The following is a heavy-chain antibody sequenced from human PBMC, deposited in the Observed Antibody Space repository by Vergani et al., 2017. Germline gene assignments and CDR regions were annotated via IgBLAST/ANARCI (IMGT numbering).Heavy chain of an antibody. CDR3: TRGRTSWTYYYYYYMDV. V-gene: IGHV3-49*04. Sequence: EVQLLESGGGLVQPGGSLRLSCAASGFTFSSYAMSWVRQAPGKGLEWVGFIRSKAYGGTTEYAASVKGRFTISRDDSKSIAYLQMNSLKTEDTAVYYCTRGRTSWTYYYYYYMDVWGKGTTVTVSS. J-gene: IGHJ6*03. D-gene: IGHD2-2*01. CDR2: IRSKAYGGTT. CDR1: GFTFSSYA.